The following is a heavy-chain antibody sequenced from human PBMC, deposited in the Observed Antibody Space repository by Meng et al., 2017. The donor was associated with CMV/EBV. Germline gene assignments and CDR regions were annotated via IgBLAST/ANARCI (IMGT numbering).Heavy chain of an antibody. CDR3: ARAQYSSSCDY. CDR1: GGSISSGDYY. V-gene: IGHV4-30-4*08. J-gene: IGHJ4*02. D-gene: IGHD6-13*01. Sequence: HVQLPESGPGLVKPSQTLSLTCTVSGGSISSGDYYWSWIRQPPGKGLEWIGYIYYSGSTYYNSSLKSRVTISVDTSKNQFSLELSSVTAADTAVYHCARAQYSSSCDYWGQGTLVTVSS. CDR2: IYYSGST.